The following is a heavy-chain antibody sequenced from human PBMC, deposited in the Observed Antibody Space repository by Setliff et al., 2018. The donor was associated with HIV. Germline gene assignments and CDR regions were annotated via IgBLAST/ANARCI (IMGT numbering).Heavy chain of an antibody. CDR2: INHSGST. Sequence: PSETLSLTCAVYGGSFSDYYWSWIRQPPGMGLEWIGEINHSGSTNYNPSLKSRVTISVDTSKNQFSLKLSSVTAADTAVYFCARLIHTGLLYFDFWGLGTLVTVSS. CDR1: GGSFSDYY. D-gene: IGHD2-8*02. CDR3: ARLIHTGLLYFDF. V-gene: IGHV4-34*01. J-gene: IGHJ4*02.